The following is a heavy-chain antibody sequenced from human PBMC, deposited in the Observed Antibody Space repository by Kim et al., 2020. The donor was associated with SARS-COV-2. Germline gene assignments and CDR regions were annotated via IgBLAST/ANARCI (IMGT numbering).Heavy chain of an antibody. J-gene: IGHJ4*02. CDR3: AREGGDYGDYTSPSARLRYAEYRIDY. CDR2: IYYSGST. CDR1: GGSISSGGYY. Sequence: SETLSLTCTVSGGSISSGGYYWSWIRQHPGKGLEWIGYIYYSGSTYYNPSLKSRVTILVDTSKNQFSLKLSSVTAADTAVYYCAREGGDYGDYTSPSARLRYAEYRIDYWGQGTLVTVSS. D-gene: IGHD4-17*01. V-gene: IGHV4-31*03.